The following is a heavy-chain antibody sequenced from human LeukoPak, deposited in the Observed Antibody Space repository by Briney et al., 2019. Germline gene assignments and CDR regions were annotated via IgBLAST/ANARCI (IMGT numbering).Heavy chain of an antibody. Sequence: SQTLSLTCTVSGGSISSGSYYWSWLRQPPGKGLEWIVYIYYSGSTNYNPSLKSRVTISVDTSKNQFSLKLSSVTAADTAVYYCARAYSSGWYEGYYFDYWGQGTLVTVSS. CDR3: ARAYSSGWYEGYYFDY. D-gene: IGHD6-19*01. CDR1: GGSISSGSYY. CDR2: IYYSGST. V-gene: IGHV4-61*01. J-gene: IGHJ4*02.